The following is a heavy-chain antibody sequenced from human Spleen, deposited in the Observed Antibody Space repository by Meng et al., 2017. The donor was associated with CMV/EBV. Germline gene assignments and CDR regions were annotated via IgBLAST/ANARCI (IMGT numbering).Heavy chain of an antibody. D-gene: IGHD6-13*01. CDR1: GDSISNYY. CDR3: ARDPSAGIADGYYFDY. J-gene: IGHJ4*02. Sequence: SETLSLTCGVSGDSISNYYWSWIRQPPGKGLEWLGYIYYSGSTNFNPSLKSRVTMSVDTSNNQFSLKLSSVTAADTAVYYCARDPSAGIADGYYFDYWGQGTLVTVSS. CDR2: IYYSGST. V-gene: IGHV4-59*01.